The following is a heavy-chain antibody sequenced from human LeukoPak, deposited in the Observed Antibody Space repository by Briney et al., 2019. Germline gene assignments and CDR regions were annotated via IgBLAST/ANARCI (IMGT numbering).Heavy chain of an antibody. CDR3: ARVAARILTGYYYWRSGSYFDY. D-gene: IGHD3-9*01. CDR1: GGSFSGYY. Sequence: SETLSLTCGVYGGSFSGYYWSWIRQAPGKGLEWIGEINHSAEIYYNPSLKSRVTMSIDTSKNQFSLKLSSVTAADTAVYYCARVAARILTGYYYWRSGSYFDYWGQGTLVTVSS. J-gene: IGHJ4*02. CDR2: INHSAEI. V-gene: IGHV4-34*01.